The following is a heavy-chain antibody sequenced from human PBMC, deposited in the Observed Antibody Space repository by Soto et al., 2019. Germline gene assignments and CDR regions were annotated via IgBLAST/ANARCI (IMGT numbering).Heavy chain of an antibody. CDR3: ARDSVAVAGTDAFVI. Sequence: QVQLVQSGAEVKKPGSSVKVSCKASGGTFSSYAISWVRQAPGQGLEWMGGIIPIFGTANYAQKFQGRVTITAAEFTSTAYMERSSLRSEDTAVYYCARDSVAVAGTDAFVIWGQGTMVTVSS. V-gene: IGHV1-69*12. J-gene: IGHJ3*02. D-gene: IGHD6-19*01. CDR2: IIPIFGTA. CDR1: GGTFSSYA.